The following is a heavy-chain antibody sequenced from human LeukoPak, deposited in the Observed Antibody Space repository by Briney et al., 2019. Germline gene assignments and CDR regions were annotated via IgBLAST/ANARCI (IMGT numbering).Heavy chain of an antibody. CDR3: ARGSEYCSSTSCYGVRDWFDP. J-gene: IGHJ5*02. D-gene: IGHD2-2*01. CDR1: GVTFSSYA. V-gene: IGHV1-69*05. CDR2: IIPIFGTA. Sequence: GASVKVSCKASGVTFSSYAISWVRQAPGQGLEWMGGIIPIFGTANYAQKFQGRVTITTDESTSTAYMELSSLRSEDTAVYYCARGSEYCSSTSCYGVRDWFDPWGQGTLVTVSS.